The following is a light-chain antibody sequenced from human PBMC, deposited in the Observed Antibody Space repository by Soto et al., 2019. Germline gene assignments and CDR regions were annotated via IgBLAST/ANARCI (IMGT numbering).Light chain of an antibody. Sequence: QSALTQPPSASGSPGQSVTISCTGTRSDVGDYNYVSWYQQHPGKAPKLIIYEVNKRPSGVPDRFSGSNSGNTASLAVSGLQADDEADYYCSSYAGSNNLEVFGGGTKLTVL. CDR1: RSDVGDYNY. CDR2: EVN. V-gene: IGLV2-8*01. J-gene: IGLJ2*01. CDR3: SSYAGSNNLEV.